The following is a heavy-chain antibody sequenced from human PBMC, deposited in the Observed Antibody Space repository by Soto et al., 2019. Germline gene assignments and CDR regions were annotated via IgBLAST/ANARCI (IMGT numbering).Heavy chain of an antibody. CDR3: AKGGVGATVFAY. CDR2: ISGSGGST. J-gene: IGHJ4*02. D-gene: IGHD1-26*01. CDR1: GFTFSSYA. V-gene: IGHV3-23*01. Sequence: GGSLRLSCAVSGFTFSSYAMSWVRQAPGKGLEWVSAISGSGGSTYYADSVKGRFTISRDNSKNTLYLQMNSLRAEDTAVYYCAKGGVGATVFAYWGQGTLVTVSS.